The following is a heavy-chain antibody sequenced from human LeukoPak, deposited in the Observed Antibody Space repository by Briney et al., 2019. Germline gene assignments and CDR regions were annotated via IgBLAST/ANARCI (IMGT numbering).Heavy chain of an antibody. CDR1: GGSINSSIYY. CDR3: TRLPLDYSLDH. D-gene: IGHD4-11*01. Sequence: SETLSLTCTVSGGSINSSIYYWGWIRQPPGKGLEWIGSIYYSGSTYYNPSLKSRVIISVDTSKKQFSLRLSSVTAADTAVYYCTRLPLDYSLDHWGQGTPVSVSS. CDR2: IYYSGST. V-gene: IGHV4-39*01. J-gene: IGHJ4*02.